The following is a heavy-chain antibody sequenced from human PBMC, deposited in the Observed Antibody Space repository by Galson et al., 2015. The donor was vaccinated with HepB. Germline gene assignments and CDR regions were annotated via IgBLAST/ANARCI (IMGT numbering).Heavy chain of an antibody. J-gene: IGHJ3*02. CDR1: GSSFTSYW. Sequence: QSGAEVKKPGESLRISCKGSGSSFTSYWISWVRQMPGKGLEWMGRIDPSDSYTNYSPSFQGHVTISADKSISTAHLQWSSLKASDTAMYYCASRSPYSSSWVWGAFDIWGQGTMVTVSS. CDR3: ASRSPYSSSWVWGAFDI. D-gene: IGHD6-13*01. V-gene: IGHV5-10-1*01. CDR2: IDPSDSYT.